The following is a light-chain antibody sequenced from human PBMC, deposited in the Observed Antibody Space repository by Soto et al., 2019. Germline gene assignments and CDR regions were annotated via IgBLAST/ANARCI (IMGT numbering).Light chain of an antibody. CDR3: SLYTSENTYV. Sequence: LTQPPSVSGSPGQSVTISCTGTSTDFVTYNRVSWYQQPPGTAPKLIVYEASNRPSGVPDRFSGSKSGNTATLTISGLQAADEADYYCSLYTSENTYVFGTGTKVTVL. CDR1: STDFVTYNR. V-gene: IGLV2-18*01. CDR2: EAS. J-gene: IGLJ1*01.